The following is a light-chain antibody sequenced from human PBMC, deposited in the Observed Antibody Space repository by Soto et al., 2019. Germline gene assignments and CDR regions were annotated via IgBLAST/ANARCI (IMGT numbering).Light chain of an antibody. CDR1: HRVNTY. CDR2: DAS. CDR3: QQYNNWPLT. Sequence: EILMTQSPATLSVSPGEGATLSCRASHRVNTYLAWYQQRPGQAPRLLIYDASTRATGIPARFSGSGSGTELTLTISSLQSEDFAVYYCQQYNNWPLTFGGGTKVDIK. V-gene: IGKV3-15*01. J-gene: IGKJ4*01.